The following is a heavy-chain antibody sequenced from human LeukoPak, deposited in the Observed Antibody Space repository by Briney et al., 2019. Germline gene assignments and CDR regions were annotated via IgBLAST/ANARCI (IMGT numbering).Heavy chain of an antibody. CDR2: TFYRSTWYN. J-gene: IGHJ4*02. D-gene: IGHD6-13*01. CDR3: ARASSSWYVGDYFDH. Sequence: SQTLSLTCAISGDSVSSNSAAWNWIRLSTSRGLEWLGRTFYRSTWYNDYSESVKSRITINPDTSENQFSLHLNSLTPEDTAVYYCARASSSWYVGDYFDHWGQGTQVTVSS. V-gene: IGHV6-1*01. CDR1: GDSVSSNSAA.